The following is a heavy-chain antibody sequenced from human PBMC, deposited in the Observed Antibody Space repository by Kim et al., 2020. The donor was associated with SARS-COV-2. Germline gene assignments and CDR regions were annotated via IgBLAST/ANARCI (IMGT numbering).Heavy chain of an antibody. D-gene: IGHD3-22*01. J-gene: IGHJ4*02. V-gene: IGHV3-21*01. CDR3: AATMIVVA. CDR2: SCSL. Sequence: SCSLHSADSVKGRFTISRDHAKNSLYLQMNSLRAEDTAVYYCAATMIVVAWGQGTLVTVSS.